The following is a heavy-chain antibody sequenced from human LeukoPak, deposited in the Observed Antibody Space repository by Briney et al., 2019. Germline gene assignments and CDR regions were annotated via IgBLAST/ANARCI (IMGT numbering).Heavy chain of an antibody. D-gene: IGHD3-9*01. V-gene: IGHV1-46*01. CDR1: GYTFTSYY. CDR3: ARDFHDILTGYYNNWFDP. J-gene: IGHJ5*02. CDR2: INPSGGST. Sequence: AASVKVSCKASGYTFTSYYMHWVRQAPGQGLEWMGIINPSGGSTSYAQKFQGRVTMTRDTSTSTVYMELSSLRSEDTAVYCCARDFHDILTGYYNNWFDPWGQGTLVTVSS.